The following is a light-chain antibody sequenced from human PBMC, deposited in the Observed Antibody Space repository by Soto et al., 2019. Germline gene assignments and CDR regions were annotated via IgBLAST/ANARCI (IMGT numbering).Light chain of an antibody. CDR3: QQYTNGPPYT. CDR1: QSVSSSY. Sequence: EIVLTQSPGTLSLSPGERATLSCGASQSVSSSYLAWYQQKPGQAPRLLIYGASSRATGIPDRFSGSGSGTDFTLTISSLEPEDFAVYYCQQYTNGPPYTFGQGTKVDIK. J-gene: IGKJ2*01. CDR2: GAS. V-gene: IGKV3-20*01.